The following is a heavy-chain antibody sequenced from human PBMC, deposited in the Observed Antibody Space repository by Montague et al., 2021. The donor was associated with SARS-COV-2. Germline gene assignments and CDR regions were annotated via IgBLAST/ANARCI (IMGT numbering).Heavy chain of an antibody. V-gene: IGHV4-59*01. Sequence: SETLSLTCTVSSGSISSYYWSWIRQPPGKGLEWIGYIYYSGSTNYNPSLKSRVTISVDTTKNQFSLKLSSVTAADTAVYYCARDKRAYDFWPGYGMDVWGQGATVTVSS. CDR2: IYYSGST. CDR3: ARDKRAYDFWPGYGMDV. CDR1: SGSISSYY. J-gene: IGHJ6*02. D-gene: IGHD3-3*01.